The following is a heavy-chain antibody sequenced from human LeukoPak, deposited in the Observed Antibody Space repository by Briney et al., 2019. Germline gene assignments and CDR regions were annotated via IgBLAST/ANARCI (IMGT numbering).Heavy chain of an antibody. CDR3: ARQITDQSSGYDSIDY. D-gene: IGHD5-12*01. Sequence: GESLKISCRASGYRFTTYWIAWVRPMPGKGLEWMGIIYPGDSDTRYSPSFEGQVTISADKSITTAYLQWSSLKASDTAMYYCARQITDQSSGYDSIDYWGQGTLVTVSS. CDR2: IYPGDSDT. J-gene: IGHJ4*02. V-gene: IGHV5-51*01. CDR1: GYRFTTYW.